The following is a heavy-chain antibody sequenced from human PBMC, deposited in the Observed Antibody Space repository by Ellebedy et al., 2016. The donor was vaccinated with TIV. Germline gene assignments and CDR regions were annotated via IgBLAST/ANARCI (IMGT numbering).Heavy chain of an antibody. CDR1: GYTFTSYD. D-gene: IGHD4-17*01. Sequence: ASVKVSCXASGYTFTSYDINWVRQAPGQGLEWMGWVNPNSGGTNYAQKFQGRVTMTRDTSTSTAYMDLSRLRSDDTAVYYCAARAPTVTLTGDAFDLWGQGTKVTVSS. CDR2: VNPNSGGT. V-gene: IGHV1-2*02. J-gene: IGHJ3*01. CDR3: AARAPTVTLTGDAFDL.